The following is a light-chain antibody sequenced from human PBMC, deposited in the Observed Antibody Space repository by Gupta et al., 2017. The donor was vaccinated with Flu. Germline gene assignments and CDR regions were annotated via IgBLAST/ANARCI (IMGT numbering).Light chain of an antibody. CDR3: QVWDSSAAYV. V-gene: IGLV3-9*01. CDR1: NIGSRN. J-gene: IGLJ1*01. Sequence: SYELTQPLSVSVALGQTATITCGGNNIGSRNVHWYQQKPGQAPVLVIYRDSNRPSGIPERFSGSNSGNTATLTISRAQAGDEAEYFCQVWDSSAAYVFGTGTKVTIL. CDR2: RDS.